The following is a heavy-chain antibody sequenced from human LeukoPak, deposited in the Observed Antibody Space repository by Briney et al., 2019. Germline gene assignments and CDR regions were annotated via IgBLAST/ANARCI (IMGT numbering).Heavy chain of an antibody. V-gene: IGHV4-30-4*08. J-gene: IGHJ5*02. CDR2: IYYSGST. CDR1: GGSISSSSYY. D-gene: IGHD4-17*01. CDR3: ARAPTTVTTAWFDP. Sequence: SETLSLTCTVSGGSISSSSYYWGWIRQPPGKGLEWIGYIYYSGSTYYNPSLKSRVTISVDTSKNQFSLKLSSVTAADTAVYYCARAPTTVTTAWFDPWGQGTLVTVSS.